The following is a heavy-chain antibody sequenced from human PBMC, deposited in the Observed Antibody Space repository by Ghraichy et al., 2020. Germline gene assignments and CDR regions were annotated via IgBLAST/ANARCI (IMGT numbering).Heavy chain of an antibody. V-gene: IGHV3-21*06. CDR2: IISTRSYI. J-gene: IGHJ4*02. CDR1: GFTFSSYT. D-gene: IGHD2-2*01. Sequence: ETLSLTCAASGFTFSSYTMTWVRQPPGKGLEWVSSIISTRSYIYYADSVKGRFTVSRDNARTSLFLQMNSLGAEDTALNYCARDGGIGSSSALIFDYWGQGTLVNGSS. CDR3: ARDGGIGSSSALIFDY.